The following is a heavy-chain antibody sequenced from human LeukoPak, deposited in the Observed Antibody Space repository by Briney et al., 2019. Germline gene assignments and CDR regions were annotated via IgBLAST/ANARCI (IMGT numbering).Heavy chain of an antibody. CDR2: INQDGSEK. Sequence: PGGSLRLSCAASGFTFSSFWMSWVRQAPGKGLEWVANINQDGSEKYCVDSVKGRSTISRDNAENSLYLQMNSLRAEDTAVYYCAGRPSSTIPWGQGTLVTVSS. V-gene: IGHV3-7*01. J-gene: IGHJ4*02. CDR3: AGRPSSTIP. D-gene: IGHD5/OR15-5a*01. CDR1: GFTFSSFW.